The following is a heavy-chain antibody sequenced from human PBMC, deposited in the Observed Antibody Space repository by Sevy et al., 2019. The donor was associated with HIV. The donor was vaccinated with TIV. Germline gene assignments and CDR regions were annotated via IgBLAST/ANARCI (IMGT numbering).Heavy chain of an antibody. J-gene: IGHJ3*02. V-gene: IGHV4-59*08. CDR3: ARPYSSGWSGAFDI. CDR1: GGSIRTYL. Sequence: SETLSLTCTVSGGSIRTYLWNWIRQPPGKGLEYIGNIFYGGSANYNPSLKSRVTISVGTSTNQLSLMLSSVTAADTAFYYCARPYSSGWSGAFDIWGQGTMVTVSS. D-gene: IGHD6-19*01. CDR2: IFYGGSA.